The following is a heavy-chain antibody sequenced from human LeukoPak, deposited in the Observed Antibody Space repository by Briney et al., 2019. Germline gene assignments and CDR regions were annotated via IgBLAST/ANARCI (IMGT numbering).Heavy chain of an antibody. CDR2: ISAYNGNT. CDR1: GYTFTSYG. CDR3: ARAYYYDSSGYHRPFDY. V-gene: IGHV1-18*01. J-gene: IGHJ4*02. Sequence: ASVKVSRKASGYTFTSYGISWVRQAPGQGLEWMGWISAYNGNTNYAQKLQGRVTMTTDTSTSTAYMELRSLRSDDTAVYYCARAYYYDSSGYHRPFDYWGQGTLVTVSS. D-gene: IGHD3-22*01.